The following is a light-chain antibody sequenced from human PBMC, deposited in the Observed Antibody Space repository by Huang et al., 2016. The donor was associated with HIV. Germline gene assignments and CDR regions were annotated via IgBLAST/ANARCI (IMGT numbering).Light chain of an antibody. J-gene: IGKJ2*01. Sequence: EIVMTQSPVTLSVSPGERATLSCRASQSISSNLAWYQQKACQAPRLLIHGASTRATGIPARLSGSGSGTEFTLTISSLQSEDFAIYYCQQYNNWPMYTFGQGTKLEIK. CDR1: QSISSN. V-gene: IGKV3-15*01. CDR3: QQYNNWPMYT. CDR2: GAS.